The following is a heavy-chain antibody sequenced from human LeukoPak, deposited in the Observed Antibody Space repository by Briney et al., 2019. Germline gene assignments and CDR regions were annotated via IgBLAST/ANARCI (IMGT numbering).Heavy chain of an antibody. J-gene: IGHJ4*02. D-gene: IGHD2-8*01. CDR3: ARQIVLMVYAIPLFGFGY. Sequence: GGSLRLSCAASGFPFSSYWMSWVRQAPGKGLEWVANIKQDGSEKYYVDSVKGRFTISRDNAKNSLYLQMNSLRAEDTAVYYCARQIVLMVYAIPLFGFGYWGQGTLVTVSS. CDR1: GFPFSSYW. V-gene: IGHV3-7*01. CDR2: IKQDGSEK.